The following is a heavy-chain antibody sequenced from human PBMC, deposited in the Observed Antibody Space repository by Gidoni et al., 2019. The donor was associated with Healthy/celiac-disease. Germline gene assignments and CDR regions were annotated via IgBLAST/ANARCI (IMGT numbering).Heavy chain of an antibody. V-gene: IGHV4-38-2*01. Sequence: QVQLQESGPGLVKPSETLSLTCAVSGYSISSGYSWGWIRQPPGKGLEWIGSIYHSGSTYYNPSLKSRVTISVDTSKNQFSLKLSSVTAADTAVYYCARGRVGYYYDSSGYSPEDPPYYFDYWGQGTLVTVSS. CDR1: GYSISSGYS. CDR3: ARGRVGYYYDSSGYSPEDPPYYFDY. D-gene: IGHD3-22*01. CDR2: IYHSGST. J-gene: IGHJ4*02.